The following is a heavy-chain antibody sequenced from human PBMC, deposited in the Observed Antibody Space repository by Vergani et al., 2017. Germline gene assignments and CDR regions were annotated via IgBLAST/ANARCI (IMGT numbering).Heavy chain of an antibody. J-gene: IGHJ4*02. Sequence: EVQLVESGGGLVQPGGSLRLSCAASGFTFSSYSMNWVRQAPGKGLEWVSYISSSSSTIYYADSVKGRFTISRDNSKNTLYLQMNSLRAEDTAVYYCAKSSESYSSGWSFDYWGQGTLVTVSS. CDR1: GFTFSSYS. CDR2: ISSSSSTI. V-gene: IGHV3-48*01. CDR3: AKSSESYSSGWSFDY. D-gene: IGHD6-19*01.